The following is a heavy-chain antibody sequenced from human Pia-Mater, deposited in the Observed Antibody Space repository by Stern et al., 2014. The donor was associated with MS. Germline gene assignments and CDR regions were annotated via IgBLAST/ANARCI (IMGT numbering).Heavy chain of an antibody. Sequence: EVQLVESGGGLVKPGGSLRLSCAASGFTFSSYSMNWVRQAPAKGLAWVSSISSSRCYVYYGDSVKGRFTISRDNAKNIMHLQMNVLRAEDTAVYYCARDRLNDFWSGYVPGEDYYYYGMDVWGQGTTVTVSS. CDR3: ARDRLNDFWSGYVPGEDYYYYGMDV. V-gene: IGHV3-21*01. CDR2: ISSSRCYV. CDR1: GFTFSSYS. D-gene: IGHD3-3*01. J-gene: IGHJ6*02.